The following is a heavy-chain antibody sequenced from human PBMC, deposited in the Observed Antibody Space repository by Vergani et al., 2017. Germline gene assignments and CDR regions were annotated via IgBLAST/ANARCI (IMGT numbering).Heavy chain of an antibody. D-gene: IGHD6-6*01. V-gene: IGHV1-69*18. CDR1: GGTFSSYA. CDR3: ARDAAPRRRSSSTFSSYSYGMDV. CDR2: IIPIFGTA. J-gene: IGHJ6*01. Sequence: QVQLVQSGAEVKKPGSSVKVSCKASGGTFSSYAISWVRQAPGQGLEWMGRIIPIFGTANYAQKFQGRVTITADESTITAYMELSSLRSEDTAVYYCARDAAPRRRSSSTFSSYSYGMDVWGQGTTVTVSS.